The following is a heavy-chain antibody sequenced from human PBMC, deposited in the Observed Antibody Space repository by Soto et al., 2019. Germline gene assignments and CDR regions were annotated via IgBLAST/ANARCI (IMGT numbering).Heavy chain of an antibody. CDR2: IYYSGST. Sequence: PSETLSLTCSVSGGSISSGGYYWSGGRQHPGKGLEWIGYIYYSGSTYYNPSLKSRVAMSLDTSKNHFSLRLNSVTAADTAVYYCARKNYDDSGAPGEPFDIWGQGTMVT. D-gene: IGHD3-22*01. V-gene: IGHV4-31*03. J-gene: IGHJ3*02. CDR1: GGSISSGGYY. CDR3: ARKNYDDSGAPGEPFDI.